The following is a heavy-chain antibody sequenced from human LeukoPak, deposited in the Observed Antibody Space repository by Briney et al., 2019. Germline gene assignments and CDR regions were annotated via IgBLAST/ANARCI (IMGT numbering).Heavy chain of an antibody. D-gene: IGHD5-24*01. J-gene: IGHJ4*02. CDR1: GFTFSGYE. V-gene: IGHV3-48*03. Sequence: GGSLRLSCAASGFTFSGYEMNWVRQAPGKGLEWVSYISSSGSTIYYADSVKGRFTISRDNSKNTLYLQMNSLRAEDTAVYYCARKRDGYNPFDYWGQGTLVTVSS. CDR3: ARKRDGYNPFDY. CDR2: ISSSGSTI.